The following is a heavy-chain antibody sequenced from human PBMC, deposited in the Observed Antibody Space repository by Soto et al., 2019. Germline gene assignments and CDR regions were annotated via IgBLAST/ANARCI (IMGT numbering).Heavy chain of an antibody. CDR1: GFSLSSYW. V-gene: IGHV3-74*01. CDR3: AREKAVRGTTFDY. J-gene: IGHJ4*02. CDR2: IQSDGRST. Sequence: EVQLVESGGGSVQPGGSLRLSCAASGFSLSSYWMHWVRQVPGKGLVWVSRIQSDGRSTNYADSVKGRFTSSKDNAKNPLYLQTDSLRVEYTAVYYCAREKAVRGTTFDYWGQGTLVTVSS. D-gene: IGHD3-10*01.